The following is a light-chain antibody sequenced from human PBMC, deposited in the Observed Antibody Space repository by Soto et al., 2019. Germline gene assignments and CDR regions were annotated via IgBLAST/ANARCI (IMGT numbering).Light chain of an antibody. CDR1: QRVSSN. CDR2: GAS. CDR3: QQYNTWTGK. V-gene: IGKV3-15*01. J-gene: IGKJ1*01. Sequence: EIVMTQSPATLSVSPRERDNLSCTASQRVSSNLDWYQQKPGQAPRLLIYGASTRATGIPASFSGSGSGTEFTLTIRSLQSEDFTIYYCQQYNTWTGKFGPGTKVEIK.